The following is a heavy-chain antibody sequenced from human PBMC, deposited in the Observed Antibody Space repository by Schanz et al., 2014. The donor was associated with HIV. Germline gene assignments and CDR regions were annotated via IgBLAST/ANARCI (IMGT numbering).Heavy chain of an antibody. Sequence: QVQLVESGAEVKKPGASVKVSCKASGYTFTGYYMHWVRQAPGQGLEWMGWVNPKSGNTGYAQKLQGRVTMTTDTSTSTAYMELRSLRSDDTAVYYCARTRGIAVAGFDYWGQGTLVTVSS. J-gene: IGHJ4*02. CDR2: VNPKSGNT. CDR3: ARTRGIAVAGFDY. V-gene: IGHV1-2*02. D-gene: IGHD6-19*01. CDR1: GYTFTGYY.